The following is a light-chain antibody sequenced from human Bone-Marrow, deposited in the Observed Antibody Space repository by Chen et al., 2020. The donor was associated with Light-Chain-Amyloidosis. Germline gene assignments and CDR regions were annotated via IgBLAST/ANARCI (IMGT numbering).Light chain of an antibody. Sequence: YVLTQPSSVSVAPGQTATNACGGDNIGATSVHWYQQTPGQAPLLVVSDASDRPPGMPERLSGSNSGNASTPTSSRVAAGDGADYYCQVWDRSSDRPVIGGGTKLTVI. CDR2: DAS. CDR3: QVWDRSSDRPV. V-gene: IGLV3-21*02. J-gene: IGLJ3*02. CDR1: NIGATS.